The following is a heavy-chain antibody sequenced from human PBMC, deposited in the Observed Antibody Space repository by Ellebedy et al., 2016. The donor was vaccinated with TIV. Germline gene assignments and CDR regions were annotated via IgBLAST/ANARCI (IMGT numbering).Heavy chain of an antibody. CDR1: GFIFSDYN. CDR2: ISNTGSTI. J-gene: IGHJ4*02. D-gene: IGHD3-22*01. CDR3: ARGGDNRGFYALRYFDS. Sequence: GESLKISCAASGFIFSDYNMNWVRQAPGKGLEWVSSISNTGSTIYFADSLKGRFTVSRDNAKESLYLHMNSLRAEDTAVYFCARGGDNRGFYALRYFDSWGQGTLVTVSS. V-gene: IGHV3-21*01.